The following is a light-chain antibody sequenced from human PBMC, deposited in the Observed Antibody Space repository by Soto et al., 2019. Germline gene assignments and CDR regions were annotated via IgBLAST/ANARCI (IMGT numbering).Light chain of an antibody. CDR1: QSVSSY. Sequence: EIVLTQSPATLSLSPGERTTLSCRASQSVSSYLAWYQQKPGQAPRLLIYDASNRATGIPARFSGRGSRTDFTLTISSLEPEDFAVDYCQQRSNWPPITFGQGTRLEIK. CDR3: QQRSNWPPIT. CDR2: DAS. J-gene: IGKJ5*01. V-gene: IGKV3-11*01.